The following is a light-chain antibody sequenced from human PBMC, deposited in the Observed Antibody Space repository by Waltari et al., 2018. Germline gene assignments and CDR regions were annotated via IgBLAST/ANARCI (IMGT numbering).Light chain of an antibody. V-gene: IGKV1-12*01. CDR2: ATS. Sequence: DIQMTQSPSSVSASVGDRVTIACRASQGISGWLARYQQKPGKAPNLLIYATSILQTGGPSRFSGSGSGTDFTLTISSLQPEDFATYYCQQANSFPLSFGGGTKVEIK. CDR3: QQANSFPLS. J-gene: IGKJ4*01. CDR1: QGISGW.